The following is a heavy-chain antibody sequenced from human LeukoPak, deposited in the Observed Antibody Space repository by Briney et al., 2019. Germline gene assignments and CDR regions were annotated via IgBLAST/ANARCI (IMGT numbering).Heavy chain of an antibody. Sequence: GGSLRLSCAATGFSFSNYGMHWVRQAPGKGLEWVAFIGFDGSDHSYADSVKGRFTISRDNSKNTLYLQMNSLRAEDTAVYYCAKDIRRGYNYGYDQFAYWGLGTLVTVSS. CDR2: IGFDGSDH. D-gene: IGHD5-18*01. CDR1: GFSFSNYG. V-gene: IGHV3-30*02. CDR3: AKDIRRGYNYGYDQFAY. J-gene: IGHJ4*02.